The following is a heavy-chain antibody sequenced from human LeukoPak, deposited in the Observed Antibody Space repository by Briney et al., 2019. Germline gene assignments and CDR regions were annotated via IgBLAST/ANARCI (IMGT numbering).Heavy chain of an antibody. CDR1: GGSISSSSYY. J-gene: IGHJ4*02. Sequence: PSETLSLTCTVSGGSISSSSYYWGWIRQPPGKGLEWIGSIYYSGSTYYNPSLKSRVTISVDTSKNQFSLKLSSVTAADTAVYYCARHSMTTVTTAFDYWGQGTLVTGSS. V-gene: IGHV4-39*01. D-gene: IGHD4-17*01. CDR3: ARHSMTTVTTAFDY. CDR2: IYYSGST.